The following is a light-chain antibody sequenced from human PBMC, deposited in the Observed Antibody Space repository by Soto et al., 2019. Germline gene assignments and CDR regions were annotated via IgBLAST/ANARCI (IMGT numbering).Light chain of an antibody. V-gene: IGKV3-20*01. CDR1: QSCRYDY. J-gene: IGKJ2*01. CDR3: QKYETSVYT. Sequence: IVLTQSPGTLSLSPGERATLSCSARQSCRYDYLAWYQQKPGQAPRHLIYGVSAGATGIPDRFSGSGSGTDFTLTISGLEPEDFAVYYCQKYETSVYTFGHGNTLEI. CDR2: GVS.